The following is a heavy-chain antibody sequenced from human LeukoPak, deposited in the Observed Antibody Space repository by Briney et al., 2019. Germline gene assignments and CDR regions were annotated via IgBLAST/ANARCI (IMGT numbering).Heavy chain of an antibody. J-gene: IGHJ4*02. CDR2: FDPEDGET. V-gene: IGHV1-24*01. CDR1: GYTLTELS. CDR3: ATGPPWLLSPYYFHY. Sequence: GASVKVSCKVSGYTLTELSMHWVRQAPGKGLEWMGGFDPEDGETIYAQKFQGRVTMTEDTSTDTAYMELTSLRSQDTAVYYCATGPPWLLSPYYFHYWGQGTLVTVSS. D-gene: IGHD3-9*01.